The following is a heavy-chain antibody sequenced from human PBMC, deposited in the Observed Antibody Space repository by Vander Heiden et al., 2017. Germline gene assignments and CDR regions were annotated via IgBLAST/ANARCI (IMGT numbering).Heavy chain of an antibody. J-gene: IGHJ4*02. D-gene: IGHD5-12*01. CDR1: GYTFTDYY. V-gene: IGHV1-69-2*01. CDR3: ATAWLQQPPEGY. Sequence: EVQLVQSGAEVKTPGATVKISCKVSGYTFTDYYMHWVQQAPGRGLEWMGFVDPKDGETKYAEKFQGRVTVTAATSIDTVYMELSSLRSEDTAVYYCATAWLQQPPEGYWGQGTLVTVSS. CDR2: VDPKDGET.